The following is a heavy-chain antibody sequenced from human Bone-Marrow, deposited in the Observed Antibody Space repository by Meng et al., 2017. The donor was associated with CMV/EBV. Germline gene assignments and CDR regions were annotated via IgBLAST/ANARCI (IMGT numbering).Heavy chain of an antibody. D-gene: IGHD6-13*01. CDR1: GFTFSNAW. CDR2: IKQDGSEK. V-gene: IGHV3-7*01. J-gene: IGHJ6*02. Sequence: GESLKISCAASGFTFSNAWMSWVRQAPGKGLEWVANIKQDGSEKYYVDSVKGRFTISRDNAKNSLYLQMNSLRAEDTAVYYCAREIAAAGIQFRAYYYYYGKDVWGQGTTVTVSS. CDR3: AREIAAAGIQFRAYYYYYGKDV.